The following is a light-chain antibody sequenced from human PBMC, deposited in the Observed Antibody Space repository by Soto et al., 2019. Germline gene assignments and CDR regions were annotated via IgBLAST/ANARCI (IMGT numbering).Light chain of an antibody. J-gene: IGKJ1*01. CDR3: QQRSNWPLA. CDR2: DAS. Sequence: EIVLTQSPATLSLSPGERDTLSCRASQSVSSYLDWYQQKPGQAPRLLIYDASNRATGIPARFIGSGSGTDFTRTISILEPEDFSVYYCQQRSNWPLAFAQGTKVEIK. V-gene: IGKV3-11*01. CDR1: QSVSSY.